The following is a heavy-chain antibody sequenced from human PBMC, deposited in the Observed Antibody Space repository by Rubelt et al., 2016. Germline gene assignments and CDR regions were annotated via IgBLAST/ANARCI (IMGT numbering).Heavy chain of an antibody. J-gene: IGHJ4*02. CDR3: ARQSGYGDQINY. CDR1: GGSISSIIYY. V-gene: IGHV4-39*01. Sequence: QLQLQESGPGLVKPSETLSLSCTVSGGSISSIIYYWGWIRQPPGKGLEWIGSIHDSGTTYYNPSLKSLVTISVDTSRNQCSLKLTSVTAADTAVYYCARQSGYGDQINYWGQGTLVTVSS. D-gene: IGHD4-17*01. CDR2: IHDSGTT.